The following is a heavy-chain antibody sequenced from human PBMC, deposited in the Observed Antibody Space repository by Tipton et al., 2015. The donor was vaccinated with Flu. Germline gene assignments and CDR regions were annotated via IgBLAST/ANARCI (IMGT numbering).Heavy chain of an antibody. Sequence: SLRLSCAASGFTFSSYSMNWVRQAPGKGLEWVSSISSSSSYIYYADSVKGRFTISRDNAKNSLYLQMNSLRAEDTAVYYCARDRITMVRGVIIGGYYFDYWGQGTLVTVSS. V-gene: IGHV3-21*01. D-gene: IGHD3-10*01. CDR3: ARDRITMVRGVIIGGYYFDY. J-gene: IGHJ4*02. CDR1: GFTFSSYS. CDR2: ISSSSSYI.